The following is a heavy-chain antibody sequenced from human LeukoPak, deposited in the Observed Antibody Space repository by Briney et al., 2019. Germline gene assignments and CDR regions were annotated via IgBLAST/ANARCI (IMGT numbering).Heavy chain of an antibody. Sequence: ASVKVSCKASGYTFTSYAMHWVRQAPGQRLEWMGWINAGNGNTKYSQEFQGRVTITRDTSASTAYMELSSLRSEDMAVYYCARDSKYYGSGSYCYWGQGTLVTVSS. V-gene: IGHV1-3*03. CDR1: GYTFTSYA. J-gene: IGHJ4*02. CDR3: ARDSKYYGSGSYCY. D-gene: IGHD3-10*01. CDR2: INAGNGNT.